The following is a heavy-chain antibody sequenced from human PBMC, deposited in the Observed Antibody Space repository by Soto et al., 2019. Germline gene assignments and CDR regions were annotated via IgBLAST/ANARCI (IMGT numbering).Heavy chain of an antibody. Sequence: QVQVVESGGGVVQPGRSLRLSCEASGFSFSTYAMHWVRQAPGKGLEWVAVISYDGRKKFYADSVKGRFTISRDNSKNTLYLQMNSLRSDDTAVYYCARGYGDYVRTRYYFDYCGQGTMVTVSS. D-gene: IGHD4-17*01. V-gene: IGHV3-30-3*01. CDR2: ISYDGRKK. CDR1: GFSFSTYA. J-gene: IGHJ4*02. CDR3: ARGYGDYVRTRYYFDY.